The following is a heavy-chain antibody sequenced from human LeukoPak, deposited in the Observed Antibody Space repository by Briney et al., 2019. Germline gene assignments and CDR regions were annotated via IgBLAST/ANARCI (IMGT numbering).Heavy chain of an antibody. Sequence: GGSLRLSCAASGFTFSSYSMNWVRQAPGKGLEWVSYISSSSSTIYYADSVKGRFTISRDNAENSLYLQMNSLRAEDTAVYYCARDLGSKYYDFWSGYYIYYYGMDVWGQGTTVTVSS. J-gene: IGHJ6*02. D-gene: IGHD3-3*01. V-gene: IGHV3-48*01. CDR2: ISSSSSTI. CDR1: GFTFSSYS. CDR3: ARDLGSKYYDFWSGYYIYYYGMDV.